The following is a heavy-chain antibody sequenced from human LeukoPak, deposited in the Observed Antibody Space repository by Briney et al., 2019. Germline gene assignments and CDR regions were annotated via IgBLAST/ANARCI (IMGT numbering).Heavy chain of an antibody. Sequence: SETLSLTCTVSGGSISSYYWSWIRQPPGKGLEWIGYIYYSGSTNYNPSLKSRVTISVDTSKNQFSLKLSSVTAADTAVYYCATRDYWGQGTLVTVSS. V-gene: IGHV4-59*08. CDR2: IYYSGST. J-gene: IGHJ4*02. CDR3: ATRDY. CDR1: GGSISSYY.